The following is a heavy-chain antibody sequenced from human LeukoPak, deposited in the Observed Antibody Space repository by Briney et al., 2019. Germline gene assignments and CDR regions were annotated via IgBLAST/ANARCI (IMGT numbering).Heavy chain of an antibody. J-gene: IGHJ4*02. D-gene: IGHD6-13*01. V-gene: IGHV1-2*06. CDR3: ARDPQLSSNFDY. CDR2: INPNSGGT. Sequence: GASVKVSCEASGYTFTGYYMHWVRQAPGQGLEWMGRINPNSGGTNYAQKFQGRVTMTRDTSISTAYMELSRLRSDDTAVYYCARDPQLSSNFDYWGQGTLVTVSS. CDR1: GYTFTGYY.